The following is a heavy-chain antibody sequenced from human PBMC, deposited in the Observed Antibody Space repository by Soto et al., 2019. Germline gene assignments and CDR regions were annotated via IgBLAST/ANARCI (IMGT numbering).Heavy chain of an antibody. CDR1: GFTFSSYS. D-gene: IGHD4-17*01. J-gene: IGHJ4*02. CDR3: ARDLMTTVTTNY. CDR2: ISSSSSYI. Sequence: GGSLRLSCAASGFTFSSYSMNWVRQAPGKGLEWVSSISSSSSYIYYADSVKGRFTISRDNAKNSLYLQMNSLRAEDTAVYYCARDLMTTVTTNYWGQGTLVTVSS. V-gene: IGHV3-21*01.